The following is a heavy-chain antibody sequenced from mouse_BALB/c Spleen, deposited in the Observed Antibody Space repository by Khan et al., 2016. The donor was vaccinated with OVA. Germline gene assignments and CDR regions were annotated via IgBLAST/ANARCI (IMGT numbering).Heavy chain of an antibody. CDR3: ARSNGNDWFAY. CDR1: GYTFTNYG. J-gene: IGHJ3*01. CDR2: INTYTGEP. D-gene: IGHD2-1*01. Sequence: QIQLVQSGPELKKPGETVKISCKASGYTFTNYGMNWVKQAPGKGLKWMGWINTYTGEPTYADDFKGRFAFSLETSASTAYLQITNLKNEDTATYFWARSNGNDWFAYWGQGTLVTVSA. V-gene: IGHV9-3-1*01.